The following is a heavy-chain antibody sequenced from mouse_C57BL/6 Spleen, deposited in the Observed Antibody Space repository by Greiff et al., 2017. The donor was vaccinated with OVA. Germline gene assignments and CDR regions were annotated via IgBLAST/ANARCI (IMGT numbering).Heavy chain of an antibody. CDR3: QRLVRRRYAMDD. D-gene: IGHD2-14*01. J-gene: IGHJ4*01. CDR1: GYSFTGYY. Sequence: VQLQQSGPELVKPGASVKISCKASGYSFTGYYMNWVKQSPEKSLEWIGEINPSTGGTTYNQKFKAKATLTVDKSSSTAYMQLKSLTSEDSAVYYCQRLVRRRYAMDDWGQGTSVTVSS. CDR2: INPSTGGT. V-gene: IGHV1-42*01.